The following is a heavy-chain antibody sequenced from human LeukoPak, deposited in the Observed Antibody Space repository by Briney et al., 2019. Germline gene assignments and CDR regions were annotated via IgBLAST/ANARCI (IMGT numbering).Heavy chain of an antibody. CDR1: GGTFSSYA. CDR2: IIPIFGTA. CDR3: ARVERWSGYLDY. V-gene: IGHV1-69*13. Sequence: SVKVSCKASGGTFSSYAISWVRQAPGQGLEWMGGIIPIFGTANYAQKFQGRVTITADESTSTAYMELRSLRSDDTAVYYCARVERWSGYLDYWGQGTLVTVSS. D-gene: IGHD3-3*01. J-gene: IGHJ4*02.